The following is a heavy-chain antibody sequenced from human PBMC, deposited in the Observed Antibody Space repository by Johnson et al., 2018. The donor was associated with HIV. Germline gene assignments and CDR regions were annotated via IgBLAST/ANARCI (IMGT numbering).Heavy chain of an antibody. CDR3: ARDLPDSGWCSYDAFDI. Sequence: VQLVESGGGLVQPGGSLRLSCVASGFTFSNYWMNWVRQAPGKGLEWVANIKQDGSEKYYVDSVKGRFTISRDNAKNSLYLQMNSLRAEDTAVYYCARDLPDSGWCSYDAFDIWGQGTMVTVSS. CDR1: GFTFSNYW. CDR2: IKQDGSEK. J-gene: IGHJ3*02. D-gene: IGHD6-19*01. V-gene: IGHV3-7*01.